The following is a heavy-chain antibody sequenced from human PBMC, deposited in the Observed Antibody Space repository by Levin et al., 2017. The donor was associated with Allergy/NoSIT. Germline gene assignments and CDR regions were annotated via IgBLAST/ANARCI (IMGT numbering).Heavy chain of an antibody. J-gene: IGHJ6*03. CDR3: ARSYKKGSDYYYYYMDG. D-gene: IGHD5-24*01. Sequence: MPSETLSLTCSVSGDSISTYYWNWIRQPPGKGLEWIGYIYDSGSTNHNPSLKSRVTISVETSKNQLSLKLSSVTAADTAVYYCARSYKKGSDYYYYYMDGWGKGTTVTVSS. CDR2: IYDSGST. V-gene: IGHV4-59*01. CDR1: GDSISTYY.